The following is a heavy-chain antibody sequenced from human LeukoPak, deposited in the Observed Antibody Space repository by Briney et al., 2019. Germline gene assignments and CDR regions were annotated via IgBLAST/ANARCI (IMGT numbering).Heavy chain of an antibody. V-gene: IGHV3-30*02. J-gene: IGHJ6*03. CDR1: GFTFSSYG. CDR2: IRYDGSNK. Sequence: PGGSLRLSCAASGFTFSSYGMHWVRQAPGKGLEWVAFIRYDGSNKYYAGSVKGRFTISRDNSKNTLYLQMNSLRAEDTAVYYCAKVPGFWSGYYSSGYYYYMDVWGKGTTVTVSS. D-gene: IGHD3-3*01. CDR3: AKVPGFWSGYYSSGYYYYMDV.